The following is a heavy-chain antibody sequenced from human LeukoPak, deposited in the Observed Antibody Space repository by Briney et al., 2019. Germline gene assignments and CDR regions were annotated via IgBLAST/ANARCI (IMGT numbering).Heavy chain of an antibody. CDR1: GYTFTGYY. CDR3: ARSSPPTYYHFYYYMDV. J-gene: IGHJ6*03. V-gene: IGHV1-2*02. D-gene: IGHD6-13*01. Sequence: ASVKVSCKASGYTFTGYYMHWVRQAPGQGLEWMGWINPNSGGAKYAQNFQGRVIMTTDTSISTAYMELTSLRSDDTAVYYCARSSPPTYYHFYYYMDVWGKGSAVTVSS. CDR2: INPNSGGA.